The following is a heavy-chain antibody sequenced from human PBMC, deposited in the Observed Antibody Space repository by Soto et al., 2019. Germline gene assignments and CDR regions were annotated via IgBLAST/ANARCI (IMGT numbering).Heavy chain of an antibody. D-gene: IGHD5-12*01. Sequence: QVQLQESGPGLVKPSETLSLTCTVSGGSVSSGSSYWGWIRQPPGKGLEWIGCIYYSGSTNYNPSLKSRVTISVDTSKNQFSLKLNSVSAADTAVYYCARGGVVATPLDIWGQGTLVTVSS. CDR2: IYYSGST. CDR3: ARGGVVATPLDI. CDR1: GGSVSSGSSY. J-gene: IGHJ4*02. V-gene: IGHV4-61*01.